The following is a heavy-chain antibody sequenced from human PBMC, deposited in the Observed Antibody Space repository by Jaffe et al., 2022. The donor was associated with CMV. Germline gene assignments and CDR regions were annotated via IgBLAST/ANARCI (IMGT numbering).Heavy chain of an antibody. CDR3: AKGGSSWPASPDY. V-gene: IGHV3-30*18. J-gene: IGHJ4*02. Sequence: QVQLVESGGGVVQPGRSLRLSCAASGFTFSSYGMHWVRQAPGKGLEWVAVISYDGSNKYYADSVKGRFTISRDNSKNTLYLQMNSLRAEDTAVYYCAKGGSSWPASPDYWGQGTLVTVSS. D-gene: IGHD6-13*01. CDR1: GFTFSSYG. CDR2: ISYDGSNK.